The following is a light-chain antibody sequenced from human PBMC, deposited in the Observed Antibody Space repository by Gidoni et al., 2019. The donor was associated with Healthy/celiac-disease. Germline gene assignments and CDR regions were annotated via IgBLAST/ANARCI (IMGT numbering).Light chain of an antibody. V-gene: IGKV4-1*01. CDR2: WAS. Sequence: DNVMTQSADSMAVSLGERATINCKSSQSVLYSSNNKNYLAWYQQKPGQPPKLLIYWASTRESGVPDRFSGSGSGTDFTLTISSLQAEDVAVYYCQQYYSIRPNFGGGTKVEIK. CDR3: QQYYSIRPN. CDR1: QSVLYSSNNKNY. J-gene: IGKJ4*01.